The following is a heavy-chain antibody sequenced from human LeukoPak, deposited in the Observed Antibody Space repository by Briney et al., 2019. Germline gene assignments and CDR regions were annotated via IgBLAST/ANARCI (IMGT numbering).Heavy chain of an antibody. Sequence: GGTLRLSRAASGFIFSSHGMNWVRQAPGKGLEWVSGISPSGDITYYADSVKGRLTISRDNAKNSLYLQMNSLRAEDTAVYYCARDGYYDYVWGSYHLDYWGQGTLVTVSS. CDR1: GFIFSSHG. J-gene: IGHJ4*02. V-gene: IGHV3-48*04. CDR2: ISPSGDIT. CDR3: ARDGYYDYVWGSYHLDY. D-gene: IGHD3-16*02.